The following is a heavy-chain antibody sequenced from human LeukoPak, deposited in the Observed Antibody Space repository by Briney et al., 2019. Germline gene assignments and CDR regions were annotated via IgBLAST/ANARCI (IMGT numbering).Heavy chain of an antibody. CDR2: ISSSSTYI. Sequence: GGSLRLSCAASGFTFSSYNMNWVRQAPGKGLEWVSSISSSSTYIYYADSVKGRFTISRDNAKNSLYLQMNGLRAEDTAVYYCAKGGKWDVTPFDYWGQGTLVTVSS. CDR1: GFTFSSYN. CDR3: AKGGKWDVTPFDY. V-gene: IGHV3-21*04. J-gene: IGHJ4*02. D-gene: IGHD1-26*01.